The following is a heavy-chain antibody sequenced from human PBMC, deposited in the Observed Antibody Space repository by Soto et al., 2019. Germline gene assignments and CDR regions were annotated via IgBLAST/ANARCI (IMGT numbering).Heavy chain of an antibody. V-gene: IGHV4-59*01. CDR3: ARDRSKSSGFDY. Sequence: SETLSLTCTVSGGSISSYYWSWIRQPPGKGLEWIGYIYYSGSTNYNPSLKSRVTISVDTSKNQFSLKLSSVTAADTAVYYCARDRSKSSGFDYWGQGALVTVSS. J-gene: IGHJ4*02. D-gene: IGHD6-19*01. CDR2: IYYSGST. CDR1: GGSISSYY.